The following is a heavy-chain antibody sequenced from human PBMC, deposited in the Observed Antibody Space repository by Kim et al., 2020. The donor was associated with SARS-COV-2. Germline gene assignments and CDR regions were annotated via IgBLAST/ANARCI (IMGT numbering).Heavy chain of an antibody. D-gene: IGHD3-16*01. V-gene: IGHV5-51*01. CDR3: ARSAGPYDYYFDY. Sequence: RHSPPFRRQVTISADKSTTTAYLQWSSLKASDTAMYYCARSAGPYDYYFDYWGQGTLVTVSS. J-gene: IGHJ4*02.